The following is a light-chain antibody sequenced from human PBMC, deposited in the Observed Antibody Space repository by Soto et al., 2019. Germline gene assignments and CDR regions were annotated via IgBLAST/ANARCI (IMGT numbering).Light chain of an antibody. CDR2: EVT. V-gene: IGLV2-14*01. CDR3: SSYTSSIPYV. Sequence: QSALTQPASVSGSPGQSITISCTGTSSDVGGYNYVSWYQQQPGKAPKLMIYEVTSRPSGVSDRFSGSKSGNTVSLTISGLQAEDEADYYCSSYTSSIPYVFGTGTKVTVL. CDR1: SSDVGGYNY. J-gene: IGLJ1*01.